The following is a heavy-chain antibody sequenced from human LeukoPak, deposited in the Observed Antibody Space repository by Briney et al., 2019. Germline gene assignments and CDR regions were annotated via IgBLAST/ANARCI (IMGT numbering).Heavy chain of an antibody. CDR1: GFTFSSYS. CDR3: ARDGGFGELPFDY. V-gene: IGHV3-21*01. D-gene: IGHD3-10*01. CDR2: ISSSSSYI. J-gene: IGHJ4*02. Sequence: PGGSLRLSCAASGFTFSSYSMNWVRQAPGKGLEWVSSISSSSSYIYYADSVKGRFTISRDNAKNSLYLQMNSLRAEDTAVYYCARDGGFGELPFDYWGQGALVTVSS.